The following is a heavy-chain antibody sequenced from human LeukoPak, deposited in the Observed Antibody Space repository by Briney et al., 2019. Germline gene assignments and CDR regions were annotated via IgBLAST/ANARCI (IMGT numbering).Heavy chain of an antibody. CDR1: GYTFTSYY. D-gene: IGHD2-2*02. CDR3: ARRYCSRTSCYIPFDY. J-gene: IGHJ4*02. CDR2: INPSGGST. V-gene: IGHV1-46*01. Sequence: ASVKVSCKASGYTFTSYYMHWVRQAPGQGLEWMGIINPSGGSTSYAQKFQGRVTMTRDMSTSTVYMELSSLRSEDTAVYYCARRYCSRTSCYIPFDYWGQGTLVTVSS.